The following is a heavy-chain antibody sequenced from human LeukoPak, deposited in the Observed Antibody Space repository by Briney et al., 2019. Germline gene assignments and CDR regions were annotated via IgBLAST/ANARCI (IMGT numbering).Heavy chain of an antibody. CDR2: INSDGSST. Sequence: PGRSLRLSCAASGFTFRSYWMHWVRQAPGKGLVWVSRINSDGSSTNYADSMKGRFTISRDNAKNTVYLQMNSLSAEDTAIYYCTFSSYDDHVGVDAFDIWGQGTMVTVSS. CDR1: GFTFRSYW. CDR3: TFSSYDDHVGVDAFDI. V-gene: IGHV3-74*01. J-gene: IGHJ3*02. D-gene: IGHD3-3*01.